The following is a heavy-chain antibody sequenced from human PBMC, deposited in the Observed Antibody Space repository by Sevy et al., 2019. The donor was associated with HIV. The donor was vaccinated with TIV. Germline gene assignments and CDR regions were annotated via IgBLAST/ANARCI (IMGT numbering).Heavy chain of an antibody. V-gene: IGHV5-51*03. Sequence: GRSLKISCKGSAYTFTTHWIGWVRQMPGKGLEWMGIMSPGDSDPRYSPSFQGQVTMSVDKSVSTAYLQWQSLETSDTAIYYCARLDSYSIGWSPRYYFDYWGQGTLVTVSS. J-gene: IGHJ4*02. CDR2: MSPGDSDP. CDR3: ARLDSYSIGWSPRYYFDY. D-gene: IGHD6-19*01. CDR1: AYTFTTHW.